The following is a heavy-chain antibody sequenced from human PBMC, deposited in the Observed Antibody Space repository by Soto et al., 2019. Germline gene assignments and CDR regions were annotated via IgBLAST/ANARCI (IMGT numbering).Heavy chain of an antibody. V-gene: IGHV1-69*02. J-gene: IGHJ3*01. CDR3: ARGPAGFGSGAQR. D-gene: IGHD2-2*01. CDR2: IIPILGIA. CDR1: GGTFSSYT. Sequence: GASVKVSCKASGGTFSSYTISWVRQAPGQGLEWMGRIIPILGIANYAQKFQGRVTITADKSTSTAYMELSSLRSEDTAVYYCARGPAGFGSGAQRWGQGTMVTVSS.